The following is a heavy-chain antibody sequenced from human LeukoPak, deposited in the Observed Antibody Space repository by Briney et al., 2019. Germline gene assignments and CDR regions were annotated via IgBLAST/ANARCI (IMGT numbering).Heavy chain of an antibody. CDR3: ARQYYDSTGYYYFDY. CDR1: GDFITGSTYY. CDR2: MYYSGST. V-gene: IGHV4-39*01. Sequence: KPSETLSLTCTVSGDFITGSTYYWGWIRQPPGKGLEWIGSMYYSGSTYSNPSLRSRVTMSADTSKNQFSLSLKSVTAADTAVYYCARQYYDSTGYYYFDYWGQGTLVTVSS. D-gene: IGHD3-22*01. J-gene: IGHJ4*02.